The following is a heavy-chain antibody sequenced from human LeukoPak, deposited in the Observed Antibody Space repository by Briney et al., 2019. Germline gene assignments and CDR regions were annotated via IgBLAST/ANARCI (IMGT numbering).Heavy chain of an antibody. D-gene: IGHD4-17*01. Sequence: SETLSLTCTVPGGSISSYYWSWIRQPPGKGLEWIGYIFYSGSTNYNPSLKSRVTISVDTSKNQFSLKLSSVTAADTAVYYCARPQDYGDPPYAFDIWGQGTMVTVSS. CDR2: IFYSGST. CDR3: ARPQDYGDPPYAFDI. J-gene: IGHJ3*02. CDR1: GGSISSYY. V-gene: IGHV4-59*08.